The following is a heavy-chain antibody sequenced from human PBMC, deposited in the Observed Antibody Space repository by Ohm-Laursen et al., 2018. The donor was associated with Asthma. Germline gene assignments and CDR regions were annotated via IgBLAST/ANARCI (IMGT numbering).Heavy chain of an antibody. CDR1: GASFSTYY. V-gene: IGHV4-59*01. CDR2: IYSTGST. D-gene: IGHD3-10*01. Sequence: ETLSLTCTLSGASFSTYYWGWIRQPPGKGLEWIGYIYSTGSTNYNPSLESRVTISIDTSTNQFSLKLSSVTAADTAVYYCASGQYYYASGQDYWGQGTLVTVSS. J-gene: IGHJ4*02. CDR3: ASGQYYYASGQDY.